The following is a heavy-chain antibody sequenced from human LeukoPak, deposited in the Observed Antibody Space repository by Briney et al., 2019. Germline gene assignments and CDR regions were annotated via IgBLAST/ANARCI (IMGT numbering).Heavy chain of an antibody. Sequence: ASVKVSCKASGYTFTSYDINWVRQATGQGLEWMGWMNPNGGNTGYAQKFQGRVTITRNTSISTAYMELSSLRSEDTAVYYCARGVDSSGQPPWGQGTLVTVSS. D-gene: IGHD3-22*01. CDR1: GYTFTSYD. CDR3: ARGVDSSGQPP. J-gene: IGHJ5*02. V-gene: IGHV1-8*03. CDR2: MNPNGGNT.